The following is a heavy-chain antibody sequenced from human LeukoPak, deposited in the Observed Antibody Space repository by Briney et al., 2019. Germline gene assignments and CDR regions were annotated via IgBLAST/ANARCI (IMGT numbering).Heavy chain of an antibody. CDR2: IHDSGST. D-gene: IGHD3-16*01. J-gene: IGHJ4*02. CDR1: GGSLSNYY. CDR3: ARGRIGGPKAPFDY. Sequence: PLETLSLTCTVSGGSLSNYYWSWIRQPPGKGLEWIGHIHDSGSTTYNPSLKSRVTISVDTSKNQFSLKLSSVTAADTAVYYCARGRIGGPKAPFDYWGQGTLVTVSS. V-gene: IGHV4-59*01.